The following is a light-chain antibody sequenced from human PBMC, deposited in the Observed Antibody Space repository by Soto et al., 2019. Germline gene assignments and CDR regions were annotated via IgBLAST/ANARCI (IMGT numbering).Light chain of an antibody. V-gene: IGKV3-20*01. J-gene: IGKJ4*01. CDR3: HQYATDPLT. CDR1: QSVGRDY. CDR2: GAS. Sequence: EIVLTQSPGTLSLSPGGRATLSCRASQSVGRDYLAWFQHKGGQAPRLLVHGASNRATGIPDRFSGSGSGTDFTLIISRLEPEDFAVYYCHQYATDPLTFGGGTKVEI.